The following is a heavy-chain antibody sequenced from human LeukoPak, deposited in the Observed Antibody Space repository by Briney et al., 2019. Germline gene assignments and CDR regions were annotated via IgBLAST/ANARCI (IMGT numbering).Heavy chain of an antibody. V-gene: IGHV3-53*01. CDR1: GFTVSSNY. J-gene: IGHJ4*02. Sequence: GGSLRLSCAASGFTVSSNYMSWVRQAPGKGLEWVSVIYSGGSTYYADSVKGRFTISRDNSKNTLYLQMNSLRAEDTAVHYCARGRTEDIVVVVAATYYFDYWGQGTLVTVSS. D-gene: IGHD2-15*01. CDR3: ARGRTEDIVVVVAATYYFDY. CDR2: IYSGGST.